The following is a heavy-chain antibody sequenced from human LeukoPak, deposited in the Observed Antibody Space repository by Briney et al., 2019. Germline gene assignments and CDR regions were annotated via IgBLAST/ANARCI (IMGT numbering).Heavy chain of an antibody. CDR1: GFTFSGYE. CDR2: ISSSGNSI. CDR3: ARGRFGSC. J-gene: IGHJ1*01. Sequence: PGGSLRLSCTASGFTFSGYEMNWVRQAPGKGLEWVSYISSSGNSIYYADSVKGRFTISRDNAKNSLYLQMNSLRAEDMAVYYCARGRFGSCWGQGTLVTVSP. D-gene: IGHD6-13*01. V-gene: IGHV3-48*03.